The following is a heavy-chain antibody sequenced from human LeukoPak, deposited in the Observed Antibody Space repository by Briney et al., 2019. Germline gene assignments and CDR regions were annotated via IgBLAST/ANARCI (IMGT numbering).Heavy chain of an antibody. J-gene: IGHJ4*02. CDR3: ARGMCSGGSCYSDDY. D-gene: IGHD2-15*01. Sequence: GASVKVSCKASGYTFTSYYMHWVRQAPGQGLEWMGIINPSGGSTSYAQKFQGRVTMTRDTSTSTVYMELSSLRSEDTAVYHCARGMCSGGSCYSDDYWGQGTLVTVSS. V-gene: IGHV1-46*01. CDR1: GYTFTSYY. CDR2: INPSGGST.